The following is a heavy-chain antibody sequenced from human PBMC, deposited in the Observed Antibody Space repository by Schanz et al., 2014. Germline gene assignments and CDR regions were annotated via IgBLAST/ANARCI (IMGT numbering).Heavy chain of an antibody. CDR1: GFTVSNSY. Sequence: EVQLVESGGGLVKPGGSLRLSCAASGFTVSNSYIHWVRQAPGKGLEWVSTIYSSGSTYYADPVKGRFTISRDNSKNTLYLQMKSLRVEDTAVYYCVKDRWRATVMVDAFDIWGQGTKVTVSS. V-gene: IGHV3-53*01. J-gene: IGHJ3*02. CDR2: IYSSGST. D-gene: IGHD4-4*01. CDR3: VKDRWRATVMVDAFDI.